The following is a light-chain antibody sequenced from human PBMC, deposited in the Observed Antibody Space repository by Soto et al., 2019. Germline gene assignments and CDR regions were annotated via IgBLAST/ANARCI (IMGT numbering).Light chain of an antibody. CDR2: LAS. CDR1: QSVSSSY. J-gene: IGKJ1*01. CDR3: QQYGSSPRT. V-gene: IGKV3-20*01. Sequence: EMVLTQSPGTLSLSPGERATLSCRASQSVSSSYLAWYQQKPGQAPRLLIYLASSRATDIPDRFSGSGSGPDFTLTIGRLEPEDFAVYYCQQYGSSPRTFGQGTKVEIK.